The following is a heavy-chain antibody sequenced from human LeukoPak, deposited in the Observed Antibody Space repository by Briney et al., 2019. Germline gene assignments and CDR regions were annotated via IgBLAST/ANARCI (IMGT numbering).Heavy chain of an antibody. CDR2: ISTSGSII. Sequence: GGSLRLSCAASGFTFNTYAMSWVRQAPGKGLEWLSYISTSGSIIVYADSVRGRFTVSRDNAKNSLYLQMNSLRVDDTAIYYCAREQLSCGGDCQDYWGQGTLVTVSS. CDR3: AREQLSCGGDCQDY. V-gene: IGHV3-48*03. CDR1: GFTFNTYA. J-gene: IGHJ4*02. D-gene: IGHD2-21*02.